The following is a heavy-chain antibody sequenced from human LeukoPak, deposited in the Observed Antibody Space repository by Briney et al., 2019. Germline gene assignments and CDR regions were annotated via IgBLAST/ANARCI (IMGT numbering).Heavy chain of an antibody. CDR1: GGSISNSAYY. CDR3: ARVWDYYGSGPFDY. CDR2: IYYSGST. D-gene: IGHD3-10*01. V-gene: IGHV4-31*03. J-gene: IGHJ4*02. Sequence: ASETLSLTCTVSGGSISNSAYYWSWIRQHPGKGLEWIGYIYYSGSTYYNPSLKSRVTISVDTSKNQFSLKLSSVTAADTAVYYCARVWDYYGSGPFDYWGQGTLVTVSS.